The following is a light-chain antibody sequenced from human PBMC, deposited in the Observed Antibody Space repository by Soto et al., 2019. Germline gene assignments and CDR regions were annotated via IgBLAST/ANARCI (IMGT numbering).Light chain of an antibody. V-gene: IGKV3-15*01. Sequence: EIVMTQSPATLSVSLGERATLSCRASQSVSNNLAWYQQKPGQAPRLLIYGASTRATGIPARFSGGGSGTEFTLTISSLQSEDFAVYYCQQYNSWPPITFGQGTRLEIK. CDR2: GAS. J-gene: IGKJ5*01. CDR3: QQYNSWPPIT. CDR1: QSVSNN.